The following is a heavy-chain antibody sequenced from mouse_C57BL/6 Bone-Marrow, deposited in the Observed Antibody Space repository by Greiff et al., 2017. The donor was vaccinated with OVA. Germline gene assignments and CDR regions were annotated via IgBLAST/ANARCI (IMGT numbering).Heavy chain of an antibody. CDR2: ISNGGGST. Sequence: EVHLVESGGGLVQPGGSLKLSCAASGFTFSDYYMYWVRQTPEKRLEWVAYISNGGGSTYYPDTVKGRFTISRDNAKNTLYLQMSRLKSEDTAMYYCARGSSSYYYAMDYWGQGTSVTVSS. J-gene: IGHJ4*01. CDR3: ARGSSSYYYAMDY. V-gene: IGHV5-12*01. CDR1: GFTFSDYY. D-gene: IGHD1-3*01.